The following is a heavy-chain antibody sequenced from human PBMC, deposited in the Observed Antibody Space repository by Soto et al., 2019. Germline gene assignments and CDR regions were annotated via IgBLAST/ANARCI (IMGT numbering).Heavy chain of an antibody. D-gene: IGHD3-10*01. J-gene: IGHJ4*02. CDR3: AADPYYYASSY. Sequence: GGSLRLSCATSGFTFSDYYMTWIRQAPGKGLEWVSYISHSGTTIHSAASVKGRFTVSRDNAQNSLYLQMNSLRAGDTAVYYCAADPYYYASSYWGQGTLVTVSS. CDR2: ISHSGTTI. CDR1: GFTFSDYY. V-gene: IGHV3-11*01.